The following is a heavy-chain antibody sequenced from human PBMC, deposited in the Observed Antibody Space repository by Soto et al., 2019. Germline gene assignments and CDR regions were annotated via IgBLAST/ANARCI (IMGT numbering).Heavy chain of an antibody. CDR2: IIPIFGTA. J-gene: IGHJ6*02. D-gene: IGHD6-6*01. V-gene: IGHV1-69*12. Sequence: QVRLVQSGAEVKKPGSSVKVSCKASGGTFSSYAISWVRQAPGQGLEWMGGIIPIFGTANYAQKFQGRVTITADESTSTAYMELSSLRSEDTAVYYCARDPSSIAARPGYYYYGMDVWGQGTTVTVSS. CDR3: ARDPSSIAARPGYYYYGMDV. CDR1: GGTFSSYA.